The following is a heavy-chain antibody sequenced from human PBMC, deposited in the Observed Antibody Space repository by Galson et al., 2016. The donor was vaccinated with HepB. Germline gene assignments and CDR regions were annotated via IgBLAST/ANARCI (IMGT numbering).Heavy chain of an antibody. CDR1: GYTFKSYY. CDR2: ISAHNGDT. D-gene: IGHD5-24*01. Sequence: SVKVSCKASGYTFKSYYLHWVRQAPGQGLEWVAWISAHNGDTNSAQKFQGRVTLTTDTSTRTAYMELRSLTSDDTAVYYCARDRDRSLDYWGQGTLVTVSS. V-gene: IGHV1-18*04. J-gene: IGHJ4*02. CDR3: ARDRDRSLDY.